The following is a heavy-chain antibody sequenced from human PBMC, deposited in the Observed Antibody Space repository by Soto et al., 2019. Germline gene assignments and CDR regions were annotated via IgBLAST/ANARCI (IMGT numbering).Heavy chain of an antibody. CDR3: ATKAGREVPVPYYFDY. CDR2: ISDSGDST. V-gene: IGHV3-23*01. Sequence: ARSLRLSCAASGFTFSRCAMNWVRQAPGKGLEWVSGISDSGDSTYYADTVKARFTISRDNSKSTLYLQMNSLRDEDTAVYYCATKAGREVPVPYYFDYWGLGTMVTVSS. D-gene: IGHD2-2*01. J-gene: IGHJ4*02. CDR1: GFTFSRCA.